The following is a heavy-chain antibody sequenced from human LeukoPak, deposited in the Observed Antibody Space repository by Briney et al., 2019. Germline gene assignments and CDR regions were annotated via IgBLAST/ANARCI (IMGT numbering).Heavy chain of an antibody. Sequence: ASVRVSCKVSGYTLTEFSMHWVRQAPGKGLEGMGGFDPEDGETIYAQELQGRVTMTKDTSTDTAYMELSRLRSEDTAVYYCATWYYYDSSDYYLADYWGQGTLVTVSS. CDR2: FDPEDGET. V-gene: IGHV1-24*01. D-gene: IGHD3-22*01. CDR3: ATWYYYDSSDYYLADY. CDR1: GYTLTEFS. J-gene: IGHJ4*02.